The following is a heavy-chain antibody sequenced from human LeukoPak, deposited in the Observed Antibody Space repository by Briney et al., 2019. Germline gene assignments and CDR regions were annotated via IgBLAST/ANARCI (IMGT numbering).Heavy chain of an antibody. CDR3: AKDRSDSSNWYLGDY. V-gene: IGHV3-23*01. CDR2: ISGSGDST. CDR1: GFTFSSYA. Sequence: PGGSLRLSCAASGFTFSSYAMSWVRQAPGKGLEWVSVISGSGDSTYYADSVKGRFTISRDNSKNTLYLQMNSLRAEDTAVYYCAKDRSDSSNWYLGDYWGQGTLVTVSS. D-gene: IGHD6-13*01. J-gene: IGHJ4*02.